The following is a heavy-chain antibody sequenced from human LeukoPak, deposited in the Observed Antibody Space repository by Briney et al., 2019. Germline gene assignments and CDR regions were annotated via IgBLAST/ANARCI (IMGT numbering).Heavy chain of an antibody. D-gene: IGHD3-9*01. CDR3: ARLGYDILTGYSYFDY. CDR2: IYHSGST. J-gene: IGHJ4*02. Sequence: SETLSLTCAVSGGSISSGGYSWSWIRQPPGKGLEWIGYIYHSGSTYYNPSLKSRVTISVDRSKNQFSLKLSSVTAADTAVYYCARLGYDILTGYSYFDYWGQGTLVTVSS. V-gene: IGHV4-30-2*01. CDR1: GGSISSGGYS.